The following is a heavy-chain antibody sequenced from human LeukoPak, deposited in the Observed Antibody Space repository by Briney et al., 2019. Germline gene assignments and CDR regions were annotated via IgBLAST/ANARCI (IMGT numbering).Heavy chain of an antibody. CDR1: GFTFSTYS. V-gene: IGHV3-48*01. J-gene: IGHJ4*02. Sequence: GGSLRLSCAASGFTFSTYSMNWVRQAPGKGLEWVSYISSSSSTIYYADSVKGRFTISRDNAKNSLYLQMNSLRAEDTAVYYCARAGIVGADYWGQGTLVTVSS. CDR3: ARAGIVGADY. D-gene: IGHD1-26*01. CDR2: ISSSSSTI.